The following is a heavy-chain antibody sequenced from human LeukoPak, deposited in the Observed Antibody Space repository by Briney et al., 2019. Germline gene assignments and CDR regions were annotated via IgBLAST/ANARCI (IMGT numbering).Heavy chain of an antibody. V-gene: IGHV4-59*08. CDR3: ARHGIAARHYYYYGMDV. J-gene: IGHJ6*02. Sequence: PSETLSLTCTVSGGSISSYYWSWLRQPPGKGLEWIGYIYYSGSTNYNPSLKSRVTLSVDTSTNQFSLKLPSVTAADTAVYSCARHGIAARHYYYYGMDVWGQGTTVTVSS. CDR1: GGSISSYY. D-gene: IGHD6-6*01. CDR2: IYYSGST.